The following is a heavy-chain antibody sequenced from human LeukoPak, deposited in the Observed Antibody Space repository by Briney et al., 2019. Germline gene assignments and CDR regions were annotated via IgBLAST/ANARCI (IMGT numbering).Heavy chain of an antibody. CDR1: GFTFSSYG. CDR2: ISGSGGST. Sequence: GGSLRLSCAASGFTFSSYGMSWVRQAPGKGLEWVSVISGSGGSTYYADSVKGRFPLSRGNSKNPLYLQLNSLRVEDTAVYYFAKEIYGDPTDGSYQQWGQGTLVTVSS. J-gene: IGHJ1*01. CDR3: AKEIYGDPTDGSYQQ. V-gene: IGHV3-23*01. D-gene: IGHD4-17*01.